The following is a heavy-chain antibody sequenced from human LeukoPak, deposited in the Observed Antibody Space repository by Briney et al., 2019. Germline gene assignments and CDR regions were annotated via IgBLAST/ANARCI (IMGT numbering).Heavy chain of an antibody. Sequence: GESLKISCKGSGYSFTSYWIGWVRQMPGKGLEWMGIIYPSDSDTRYSPSFQGQVTISADKSISTAYLQWSSLKASDTAMYYCARPVGYYYDSSGRWAFDIWGQGTMVTVSS. V-gene: IGHV5-51*01. CDR3: ARPVGYYYDSSGRWAFDI. CDR2: IYPSDSDT. CDR1: GYSFTSYW. D-gene: IGHD3-22*01. J-gene: IGHJ3*02.